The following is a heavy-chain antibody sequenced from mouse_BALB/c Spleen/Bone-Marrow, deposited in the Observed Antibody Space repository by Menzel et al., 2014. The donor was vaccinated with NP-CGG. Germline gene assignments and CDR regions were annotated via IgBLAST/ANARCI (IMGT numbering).Heavy chain of an antibody. D-gene: IGHD1-1*01. J-gene: IGHJ3*01. CDR3: ARGFYYYGSSYGFAY. CDR1: GFSLTGYG. Sequence: VKLQESGPGLVAPSQSLSITCTVSGFSLTGYGVNWVRQPPGKGLEWLGMIWGDGSTDYNSALKSRLSISKDNSKSQVFLRMNSLQTDDTARYYCARGFYYYGSSYGFAYWGQGTLVTVSA. CDR2: IWGDGST. V-gene: IGHV2-6-7*01.